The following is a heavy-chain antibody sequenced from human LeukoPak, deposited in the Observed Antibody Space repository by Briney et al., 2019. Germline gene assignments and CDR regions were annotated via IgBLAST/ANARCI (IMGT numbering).Heavy chain of an antibody. Sequence: PSETLSLTCTVSGGSISSYYWSWIRQSPGKGLEWIGSFHYSGSTSYNPSLKSRVTISVDSSKNQFSLRLSSVTAADTAVYYCARGFWSRYYDYWGQGTLVTVSS. J-gene: IGHJ4*02. CDR3: ARGFWSRYYDY. CDR1: GGSISSYY. V-gene: IGHV4-59*08. CDR2: FHYSGST. D-gene: IGHD2-8*02.